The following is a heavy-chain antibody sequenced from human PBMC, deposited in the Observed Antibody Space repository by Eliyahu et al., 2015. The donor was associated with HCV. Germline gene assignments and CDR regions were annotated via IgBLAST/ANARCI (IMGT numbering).Heavy chain of an antibody. D-gene: IGHD1-1*01. V-gene: IGHV3-21*01. Sequence: EVQLVESGGGLVKPGGSLRXSXEASGFIFSTYNMNWVRQAPGKGLEWVAYISSSSTHIYYADSVKGRFTISRDNAKNSLNLQMNSLRAEDTAAYYCARDGEDAGTDFDHWGQGTLVTVSS. CDR3: ARDGEDAGTDFDH. J-gene: IGHJ4*02. CDR2: ISSSSTHI. CDR1: GFIFSTYN.